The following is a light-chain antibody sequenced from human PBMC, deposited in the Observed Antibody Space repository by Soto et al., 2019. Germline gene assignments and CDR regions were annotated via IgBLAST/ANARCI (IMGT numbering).Light chain of an antibody. CDR2: KAS. CDR1: QSISSW. V-gene: IGKV1-5*03. Sequence: QKCKSPFSPYHSLQNIVTITCRASQSISSWLAWYQQKPGKAPKLLIYKASSLKSGVPSRFSGSGSGTEFTLTISSLQPDDFTTYYCQLYTFLSEAFGQGGIVDIK. J-gene: IGKJ1*01. CDR3: QLYTFLSEA.